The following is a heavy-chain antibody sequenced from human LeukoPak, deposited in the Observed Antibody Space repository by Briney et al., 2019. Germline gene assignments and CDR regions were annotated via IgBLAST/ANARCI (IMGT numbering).Heavy chain of an antibody. Sequence: PGGSLRLSCAASGFTFSSYEMNWVRQAPGKGLEWVSYISHSGSTISYADSVKGRFTISRDNAKSSLYLRMNSLRAEDTAVYYCARGHPYDSSGYYPTQFDYWGQGTLVTVSS. CDR2: ISHSGSTI. CDR1: GFTFSSYE. D-gene: IGHD3-22*01. V-gene: IGHV3-48*03. J-gene: IGHJ4*02. CDR3: ARGHPYDSSGYYPTQFDY.